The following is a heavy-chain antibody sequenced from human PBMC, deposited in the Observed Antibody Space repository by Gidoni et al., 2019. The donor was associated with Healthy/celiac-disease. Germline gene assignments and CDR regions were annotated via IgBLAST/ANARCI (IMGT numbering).Heavy chain of an antibody. V-gene: IGHV1-46*01. J-gene: IGHJ6*02. D-gene: IGHD6-6*01. CDR2: INPSGGST. Sequence: QVQLVQSGAEVKKPGASVKVSCKASGYTFTSYYMHWVRQAPGQGLEWMGIINPSGGSTSYAQKFQGRVTMTRDTSTSTVYMELSSLRSEDTAVYYCAREGEAQLENGGYYGMDVWGQGTTVTVSS. CDR3: AREGEAQLENGGYYGMDV. CDR1: GYTFTSYY.